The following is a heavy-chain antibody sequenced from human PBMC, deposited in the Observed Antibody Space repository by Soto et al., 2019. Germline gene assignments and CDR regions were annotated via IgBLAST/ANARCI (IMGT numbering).Heavy chain of an antibody. D-gene: IGHD6-19*01. V-gene: IGHV1-58*02. CDR3: AEAPYSSGWYGAFDI. Sequence: QMQLVQSGPEVKKPGTSVKVSCKASGFTFTSSAMQWVRQARGQRLEWIGWIVVGSGNTNYAQKFQERVTITRHMSTSTAYMELSSLRSEDTAVYYCAEAPYSSGWYGAFDIWGQGTMVTVSS. CDR1: GFTFTSSA. J-gene: IGHJ3*02. CDR2: IVVGSGNT.